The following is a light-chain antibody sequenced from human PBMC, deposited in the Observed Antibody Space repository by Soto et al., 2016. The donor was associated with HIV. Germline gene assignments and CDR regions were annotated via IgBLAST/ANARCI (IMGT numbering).Light chain of an antibody. CDR1: NIGTKA. CDR3: QVWDNISGHTYV. V-gene: IGLV3-21*02. J-gene: IGLJ1*01. CDR2: DDS. Sequence: SYVLTQPPSVSVASGETATITCGGDNIGTKAVHWYQQRPGQAPVLVLFDDSDRPSGIPERFSASKSQNTATLTIRRVEAGDEADFYXQVWDNISGHTYVFGTGTKVTVL.